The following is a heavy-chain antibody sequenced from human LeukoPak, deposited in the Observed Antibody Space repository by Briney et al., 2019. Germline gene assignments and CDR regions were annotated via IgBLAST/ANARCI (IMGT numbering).Heavy chain of an antibody. Sequence: PSETLSLTCTVSGGSISSYYWSWIRQPPGKGLEWIGYIYYSGSTNYNPSLKSRVTISVDTSKNQFSLKLSSVTAADTAVYYCAMEYYYDSSGIRASFDIWGQGTMVTVSS. V-gene: IGHV4-59*01. J-gene: IGHJ3*02. CDR3: AMEYYYDSSGIRASFDI. CDR1: GGSISSYY. CDR2: IYYSGST. D-gene: IGHD3-22*01.